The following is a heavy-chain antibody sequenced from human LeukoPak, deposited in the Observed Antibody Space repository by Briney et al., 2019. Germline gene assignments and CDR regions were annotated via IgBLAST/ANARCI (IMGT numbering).Heavy chain of an antibody. CDR2: IGNTGSAI. D-gene: IGHD3-10*01. Sequence: GGSLRLSCAASGFTFSDYYMSWIRQAPGKGLEWVSYIGNTGSAIYYADSVKGRFTISRDNAKKSLYLQMNSLRAEDTAVYYCARDGYMVRGVPTNYWGQGTLVTVSS. CDR3: ARDGYMVRGVPTNY. V-gene: IGHV3-11*01. CDR1: GFTFSDYY. J-gene: IGHJ4*02.